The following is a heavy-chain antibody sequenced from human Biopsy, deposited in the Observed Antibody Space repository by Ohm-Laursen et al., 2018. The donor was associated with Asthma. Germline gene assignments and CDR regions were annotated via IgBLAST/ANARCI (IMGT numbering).Heavy chain of an antibody. J-gene: IGHJ4*02. CDR3: ARVKDGYNFDY. Sequence: SDTLSLTCPVSGGSISSGGYPWSWIRQPPGKGLEWIGYIYHSGSTYYNPSLKSRVTISVDRSKNQFSLKLSSVTAADTAVYYCARVKDGYNFDYWGQGTLVTVSS. CDR1: GGSISSGGYP. V-gene: IGHV4-30-2*01. D-gene: IGHD5-24*01. CDR2: IYHSGST.